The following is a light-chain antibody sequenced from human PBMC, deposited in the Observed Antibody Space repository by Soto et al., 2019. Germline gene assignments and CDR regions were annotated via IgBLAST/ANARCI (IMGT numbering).Light chain of an antibody. CDR3: LQDSNSPLT. Sequence: AIQMTQSPSSLSASVGDRVTITCRASQGIRNDLGWYQQKPGKAPKLLIYAASSLQSGVPSRFSGSGSGTDFTLTISSLQPEYCATYYCLQDSNSPLTFGGGTKVEIK. V-gene: IGKV1-6*01. CDR1: QGIRND. CDR2: AAS. J-gene: IGKJ4*01.